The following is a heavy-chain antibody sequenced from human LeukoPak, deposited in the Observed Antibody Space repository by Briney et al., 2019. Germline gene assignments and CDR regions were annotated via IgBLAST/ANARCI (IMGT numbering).Heavy chain of an antibody. Sequence: GGSLRLSCAASGFTFSSYSMNWVRQAPGKGLEWVSSISSSSSYIYYADSVKGRFTISRDNAKNSLYLQTNSLRAEDTAVYYCARDLLLEMATIGPPLWGQGTLVTVSS. J-gene: IGHJ4*02. CDR2: ISSSSSYI. V-gene: IGHV3-21*01. CDR3: ARDLLLEMATIGPPL. D-gene: IGHD5-24*01. CDR1: GFTFSSYS.